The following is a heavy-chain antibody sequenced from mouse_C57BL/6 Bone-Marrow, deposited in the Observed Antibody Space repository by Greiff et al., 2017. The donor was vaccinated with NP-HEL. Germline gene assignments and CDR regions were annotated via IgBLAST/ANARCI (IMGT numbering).Heavy chain of an antibody. V-gene: IGHV1-59*01. CDR1: GYTFTSYW. CDR2: IDPSDSYT. D-gene: IGHD2-1*01. CDR3: AREGGVKSLFDY. Sequence: QVQLQQSGAELVRPGTSVKLSCKASGYTFTSYWMHWVKQRPGQGLEWIGVIDPSDSYTNYNQKFKGKATLTVDTSSSTAYMQLSSLTSEDSAVYYCAREGGVKSLFDYWGQGTTLTVSS. J-gene: IGHJ2*01.